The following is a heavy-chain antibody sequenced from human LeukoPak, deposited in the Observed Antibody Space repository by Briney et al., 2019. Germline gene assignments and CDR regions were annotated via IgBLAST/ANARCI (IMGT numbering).Heavy chain of an antibody. Sequence: GASVKISCKGSGYSFTNYWIGWVRQMPGKGLEWMGIIYPGESETRYSPSFQGQVTISVDKSINTAYLQWTSLKASDTAIYYCARREFYITGPHYYFDNWGQGTLVSVSS. V-gene: IGHV5-51*01. D-gene: IGHD1-20*01. CDR2: IYPGESET. CDR1: GYSFTNYW. CDR3: ARREFYITGPHYYFDN. J-gene: IGHJ4*02.